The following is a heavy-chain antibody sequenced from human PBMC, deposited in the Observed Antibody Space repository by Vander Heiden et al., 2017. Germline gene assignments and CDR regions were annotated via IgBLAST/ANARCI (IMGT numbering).Heavy chain of an antibody. CDR2: ISYDGSNK. Sequence: QVQLVESGGGVVQPGRSLRLSCPASGFTFSSYGMHWVRQAPGKGLEWVAVISYDGSNKYYADSVKGRFTISRDNSKNTLYLQMNSLRAEDTAVYYCATHFSDFDYWGQGTLVTVSS. J-gene: IGHJ4*02. V-gene: IGHV3-30*03. CDR1: GFTFSSYG. CDR3: ATHFSDFDY. D-gene: IGHD3-3*02.